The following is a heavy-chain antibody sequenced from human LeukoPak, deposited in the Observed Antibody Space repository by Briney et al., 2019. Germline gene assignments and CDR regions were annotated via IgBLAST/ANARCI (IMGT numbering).Heavy chain of an antibody. CDR3: ARDTSGYSSGWPKDY. V-gene: IGHV3-30*04. Sequence: PGRSLRLSCAASGFTFSSYAMHWVRQAPGKGLEWVAVISYDGSNKYYADSVKGRFTISRDNSKNTLYLQMNSLRAEDTAVYYCARDTSGYSSGWPKDYWGQGTLVTVSS. CDR1: GFTFSSYA. J-gene: IGHJ4*02. CDR2: ISYDGSNK. D-gene: IGHD6-19*01.